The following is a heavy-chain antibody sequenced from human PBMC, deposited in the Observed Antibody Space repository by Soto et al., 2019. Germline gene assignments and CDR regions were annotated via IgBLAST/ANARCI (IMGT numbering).Heavy chain of an antibody. J-gene: IGHJ6*02. Sequence: GESLKISCRGSGYSFTIYWIGWVRQMPGKGLEWMGIIYPGDSDTRYSPSFQGQVTISADRSISTAYLQWSSLKASDTAMYYCARLGXGATATITPYYYYGMDVWGQGTTVTVSS. D-gene: IGHD5-12*01. CDR1: GYSFTIYW. CDR2: IYPGDSDT. V-gene: IGHV5-51*01. CDR3: ARLGXGATATITPYYYYGMDV.